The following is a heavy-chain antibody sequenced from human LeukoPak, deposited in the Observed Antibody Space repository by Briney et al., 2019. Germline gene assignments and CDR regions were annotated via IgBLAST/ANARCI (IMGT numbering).Heavy chain of an antibody. D-gene: IGHD2-2*01. J-gene: IGHJ4*02. CDR3: ARDWYHAIDY. Sequence: GGSLRLSCAASGFTFSSTWMHWVRQPPGKGLVWIARITSDGSSTTYAESVKGRFTISRDNAKNTLYLQMNSLRAEDTAVYYCARDWYHAIDYWGQGTLVTVSS. CDR2: ITSDGSST. V-gene: IGHV3-74*03. CDR1: GFTFSSTW.